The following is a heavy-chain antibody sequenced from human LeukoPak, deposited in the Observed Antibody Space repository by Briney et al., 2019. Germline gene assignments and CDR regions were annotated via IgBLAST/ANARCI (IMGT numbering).Heavy chain of an antibody. J-gene: IGHJ3*02. V-gene: IGHV3-74*01. CDR1: GFTFSSNW. D-gene: IGHD3-22*01. Sequence: GGSLRLSCAASGFTFSSNWRHWVRQAPGKGVVWVSRVNSDGSSSNYADSVKGRFTISRDNAKNTLYLQMNSLRADDTAVYYCARGLHYYDSSAYYYPDTFDIWGQGTMVTVSS. CDR3: ARGLHYYDSSAYYYPDTFDI. CDR2: VNSDGSSS.